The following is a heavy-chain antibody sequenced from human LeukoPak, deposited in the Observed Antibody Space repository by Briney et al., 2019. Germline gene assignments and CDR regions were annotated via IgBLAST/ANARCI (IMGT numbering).Heavy chain of an antibody. CDR3: ARGTFHGGNSPFAFDI. J-gene: IGHJ3*02. CDR2: FYSGGSR. D-gene: IGHD4-23*01. Sequence: GGSLILSCAASGFTVSSNYMSWVRQAPGKGLEWVSVFYSGGSRYYADSVKGRLTISRDNSKNTLYFQMNSLRAEDTAVYYCARGTFHGGNSPFAFDIWGQGTMVTVSS. CDR1: GFTVSSNY. V-gene: IGHV3-53*01.